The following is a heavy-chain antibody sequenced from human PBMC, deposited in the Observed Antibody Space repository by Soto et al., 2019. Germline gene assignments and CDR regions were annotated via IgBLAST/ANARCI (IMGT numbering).Heavy chain of an antibody. Sequence: QVQLVESGGGVVQPGRSLRLSCRISGFSLTVYSMNWVRQAPAKGLEWVAVIQPDGVTKIYADSVQGRFVISGDNSTNTLYLEMDSLTPEDTAVYYCARGLQGFDYWGQGTLVTVSS. CDR2: IQPDGVTK. CDR1: GFSLTVYS. J-gene: IGHJ4*02. V-gene: IGHV3-30*09. CDR3: ARGLQGFDY.